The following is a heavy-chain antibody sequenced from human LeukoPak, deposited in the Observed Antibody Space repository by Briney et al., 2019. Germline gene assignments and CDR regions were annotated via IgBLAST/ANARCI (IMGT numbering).Heavy chain of an antibody. Sequence: GGSLRLSCAASGFTFSSYGMHWVRQAPGKGLEWVAVISYDGSNKYYADSVKGRFTISRDNSKNTLYLQMNSLRAEDTAMYYCARLKAVAGMNLPTDYWGQGTLVTVSS. D-gene: IGHD6-19*01. CDR2: ISYDGSNK. CDR1: GFTFSSYG. CDR3: ARLKAVAGMNLPTDY. V-gene: IGHV3-30*03. J-gene: IGHJ4*02.